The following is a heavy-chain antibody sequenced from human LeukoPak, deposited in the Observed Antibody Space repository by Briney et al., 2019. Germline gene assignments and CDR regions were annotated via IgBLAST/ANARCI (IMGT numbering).Heavy chain of an antibody. V-gene: IGHV3-23*01. CDR1: GFTFSQNA. CDR3: AKDLFRWAFDY. CDR2: IGGSDDRT. Sequence: EGSLRLSCAASGFTFSQNAMSWVRQAPGKGLEWVSAIGGSDDRTDYADSVKGRFTISRDISKNTLYLQMNSLRAEDTAVYFCAKDLFRWAFDYWGQGTLVTVSS. D-gene: IGHD4-23*01. J-gene: IGHJ4*02.